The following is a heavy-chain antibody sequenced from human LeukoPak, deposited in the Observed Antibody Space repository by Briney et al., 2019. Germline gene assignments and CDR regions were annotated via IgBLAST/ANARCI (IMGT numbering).Heavy chain of an antibody. J-gene: IGHJ5*02. CDR3: ARDCSSTTAGDP. D-gene: IGHD2-2*01. V-gene: IGHV1-2*02. CDR2: INPNSGGT. Sequence: ASVKVSCKASGYTFTGYYMHWVRQAPGQGLEWMGWINPNSGGTNYAQKFQGRVTMTRDTSISTAYMELSRLRSDDTAVYYCARDCSSTTAGDPRGQGTLVTVSS. CDR1: GYTFTGYY.